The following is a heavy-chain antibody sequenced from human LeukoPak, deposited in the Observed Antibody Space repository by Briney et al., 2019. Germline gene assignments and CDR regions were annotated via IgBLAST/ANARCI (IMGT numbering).Heavy chain of an antibody. V-gene: IGHV4-59*12. Sequence: SETLSLTCTVSGGSISSYYWSWIRQPPGKGLEWIGCIRYSGSTNYNPSLKSRLTISVDTSKNQFSLKLSSVTAADTAVYYCAELRFLHRWGQGTLVTVSS. D-gene: IGHD3-3*01. CDR3: AELRFLHR. CDR1: GGSISSYY. J-gene: IGHJ4*02. CDR2: IRYSGST.